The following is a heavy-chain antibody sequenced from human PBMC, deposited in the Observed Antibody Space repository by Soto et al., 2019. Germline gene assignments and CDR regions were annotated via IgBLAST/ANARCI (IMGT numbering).Heavy chain of an antibody. V-gene: IGHV4-59*01. J-gene: IGHJ4*02. CDR1: GGSICGYY. CDR2: VYYSGST. D-gene: IGHD5-12*01. Sequence: TSETLSLTCTLSGGSICGYYWSWIRQPPGKGLEWIGYVYYSGSTKYNPSLESRVTISVDMSNNQFSLMLTSVTAADTAVYYCAKYRRTDAEGYRLDFWGQGTLVTGSS. CDR3: AKYRRTDAEGYRLDF.